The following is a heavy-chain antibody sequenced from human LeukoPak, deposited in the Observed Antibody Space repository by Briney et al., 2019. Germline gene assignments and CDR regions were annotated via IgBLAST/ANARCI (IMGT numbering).Heavy chain of an antibody. Sequence: ASVKVSCKAPGYTFTGYYMHWVRQAPGQGLEWMGWINPNSGGTNYAQKFQGRVTMTRDTSISTADMELSRLRSDDTAVYYCGRDWNCGGDCYSTWGQGTLVTVSS. V-gene: IGHV1-2*02. J-gene: IGHJ4*02. CDR2: INPNSGGT. D-gene: IGHD2-21*02. CDR3: GRDWNCGGDCYST. CDR1: GYTFTGYY.